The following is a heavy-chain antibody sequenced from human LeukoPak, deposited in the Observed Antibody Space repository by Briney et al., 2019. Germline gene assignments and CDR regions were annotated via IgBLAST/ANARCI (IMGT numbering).Heavy chain of an antibody. CDR3: ARGYQYSSGWYPSTPRLSRYYYYYYMDV. CDR2: INHSEST. Sequence: PSETLSLTCAVYGGSFSGYYWSWIRQPPGQGLEWIGEINHSESTNYNPSLKSRVTISLDTSKNQFSLKLSSVTAADTAVYYCARGYQYSSGWYPSTPRLSRYYYYYYMDVWGKGTTVTISS. J-gene: IGHJ6*03. D-gene: IGHD6-19*01. V-gene: IGHV4-34*01. CDR1: GGSFSGYY.